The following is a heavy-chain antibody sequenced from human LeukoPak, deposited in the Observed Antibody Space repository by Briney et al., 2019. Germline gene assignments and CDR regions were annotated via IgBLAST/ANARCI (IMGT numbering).Heavy chain of an antibody. V-gene: IGHV4-4*02. CDR1: GGSISSSNW. CDR2: IYHSGST. J-gene: IGHJ4*02. Sequence: SETLSLTCAVSGGSISSSNWWSWVRQPPGKGLEWIGEIYHSGSTNYNPSLKSRVTISADTSKNHFSLKLNSVTTADTAVYYCTRGAGWLIDYWGQGILVTVSS. CDR3: TRGAGWLIDY. D-gene: IGHD3-16*01.